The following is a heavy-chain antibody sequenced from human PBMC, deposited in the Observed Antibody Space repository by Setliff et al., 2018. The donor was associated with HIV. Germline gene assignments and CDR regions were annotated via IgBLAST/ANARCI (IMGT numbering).Heavy chain of an antibody. J-gene: IGHJ5*02. V-gene: IGHV4-38-2*02. Sequence: SETLSLTCTVSGYSISSGYYWGWIRQPPGKGLEWIGSIYHSGITYYNSSLKSRVTISVDTSKNQFSLNLTSVTAADTAVYYCARGGRYYLPGIAVAGIQRNWFDPWGQGALVTVSS. D-gene: IGHD6-19*01. CDR1: GYSISSGYY. CDR2: IYHSGIT. CDR3: ARGGRYYLPGIAVAGIQRNWFDP.